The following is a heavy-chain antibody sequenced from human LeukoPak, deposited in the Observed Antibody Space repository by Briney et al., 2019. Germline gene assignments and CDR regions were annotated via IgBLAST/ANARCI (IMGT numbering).Heavy chain of an antibody. Sequence: GGSLRLSCAASGYTFCRYDMSWAPQAPGKGVEGVSAIRGRGGSTYYADYGKGRFTLSRDNSKNTLYLQMNSVRAEDTAVYYCAKYVDSSGYLTFDYWGEGTLVTVSS. V-gene: IGHV3-23*01. D-gene: IGHD3-22*01. CDR1: GYTFCRYD. CDR2: IRGRGGST. J-gene: IGHJ4*02. CDR3: AKYVDSSGYLTFDY.